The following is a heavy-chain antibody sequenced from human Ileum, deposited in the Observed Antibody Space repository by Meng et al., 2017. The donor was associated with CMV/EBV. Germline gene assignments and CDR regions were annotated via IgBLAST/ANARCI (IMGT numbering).Heavy chain of an antibody. V-gene: IGHV4-30-4*08. CDR2: IYYSGSP. CDR3: VRQVVAASFDY. D-gene: IGHD2-15*01. Sequence: HVNQPDSVPGTVTPSQTSSLRCSVSGRSITSGNYYWSWIRQPPGRGLEWIGYIYYSGSPYYKPSLKSRVTISLDTSKNQFSLNLRSVTATDSAVYYCVRQVVAASFDYWGQGALVTVSS. CDR1: GRSITSGNYY. J-gene: IGHJ4*02.